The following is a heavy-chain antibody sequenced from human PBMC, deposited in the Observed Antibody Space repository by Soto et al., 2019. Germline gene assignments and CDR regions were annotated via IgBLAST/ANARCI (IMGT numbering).Heavy chain of an antibody. CDR3: ARVDYGSGSVTDY. V-gene: IGHV4-31*03. J-gene: IGHJ4*02. CDR1: GGSISSGGYY. CDR2: IYYSGST. Sequence: SETLSLTCTVSGGSISSGGYYWSWIRQHPGKGLEWIGYIYYSGSTYYNPSLKSRVTISVDTSKNQFSLKLSSVTAADTAVYYCARVDYGSGSVTDYWGQGTLVTVSS. D-gene: IGHD3-10*01.